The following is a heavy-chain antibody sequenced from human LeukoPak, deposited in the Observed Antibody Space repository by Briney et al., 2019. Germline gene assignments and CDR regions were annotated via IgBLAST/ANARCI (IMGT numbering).Heavy chain of an antibody. V-gene: IGHV3-7*01. CDR3: ARSKIDY. CDR1: GFTFSTYW. Sequence: PGGSLRLSRAASGFTFSTYWMMWVRQAPGKGLEWVANINEDGSEKYYADSVEGRFTISRDNAKNSLDLQMSSLNAEDTAVYYCARSKIDYWGQGTLVTVSS. J-gene: IGHJ4*02. D-gene: IGHD4-11*01. CDR2: INEDGSEK.